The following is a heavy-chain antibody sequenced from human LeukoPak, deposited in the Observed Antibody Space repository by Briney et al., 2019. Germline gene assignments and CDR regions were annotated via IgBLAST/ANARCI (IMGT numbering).Heavy chain of an antibody. CDR3: ARDHYYYDSSAFDI. CDR2: IYSDNT. J-gene: IGHJ3*02. V-gene: IGHV3-53*01. D-gene: IGHD3-22*01. Sequence: GGSLRLSCTVSGFTVSSNSMSWVRQAPGKGLEWVSFIYSDNTHYSDSVKGRFTISRDNAKNSLYLQMNSLRAEDTAVYYCARDHYYYDSSAFDIWGQGTMVTVSS. CDR1: GFTVSSNS.